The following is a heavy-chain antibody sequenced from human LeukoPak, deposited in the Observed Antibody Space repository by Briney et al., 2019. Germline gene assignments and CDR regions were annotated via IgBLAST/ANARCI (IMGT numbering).Heavy chain of an antibody. J-gene: IGHJ3*02. Sequence: ASVKVSCKVSGYTLTELSMHWVRQAPGKGLEWMGGFDPGDGETIYAQKFQGRVTMTEDTSTDTAYMELSSLRSEDTAVYYCATITMVRGVIITFAFDIWGQGTMVTVSS. V-gene: IGHV1-24*01. CDR1: GYTLTELS. CDR3: ATITMVRGVIITFAFDI. D-gene: IGHD3-10*01. CDR2: FDPGDGET.